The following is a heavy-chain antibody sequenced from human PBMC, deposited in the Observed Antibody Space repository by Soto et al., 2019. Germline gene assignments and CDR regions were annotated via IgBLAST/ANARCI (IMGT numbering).Heavy chain of an antibody. V-gene: IGHV3-23*01. D-gene: IGHD5-18*01. Sequence: EVQLLESGGGLVQPGGSLRLSCAASGFTFSSYALNWVRQAPGKGLEWVSAISGSGGSTFYADSVKGRFTISRDNSRNTLYLQMNSLRAEDTAVYYCARAPGLQLWFYWGQGTLVTVSS. CDR3: ARAPGLQLWFY. CDR1: GFTFSSYA. J-gene: IGHJ4*02. CDR2: ISGSGGST.